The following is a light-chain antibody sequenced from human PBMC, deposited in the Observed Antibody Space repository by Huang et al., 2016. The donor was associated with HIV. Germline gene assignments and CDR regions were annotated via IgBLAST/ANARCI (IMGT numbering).Light chain of an antibody. CDR1: QGIAKY. CDR3: QKYHSAPFT. CDR2: SAS. V-gene: IGKV1-27*01. Sequence: DIQMTQYPSSMYASVGDRVTITCRASQGIAKYLAWYQPKPGKVPKLLSYSASTFQSGVPSRFSGSGSGTDFTLTNSSLQPEDVATYYCQKYHSAPFTFAPGTKVDIK. J-gene: IGKJ3*01.